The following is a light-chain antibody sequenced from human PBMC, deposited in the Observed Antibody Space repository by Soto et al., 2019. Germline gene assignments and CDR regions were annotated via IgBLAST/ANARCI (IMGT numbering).Light chain of an antibody. J-gene: IGKJ1*01. Sequence: EIVLTQSPATLSVSPGERVTLSCGARQTIRGNYVAWYQQKPGLAPRLLIFDASTRVTGIPDRFSGSGSGTDFSLTINRLDPEDSAVYFCQKSGSSPRTFGQGTKLEI. CDR1: QTIRGNY. CDR2: DAS. CDR3: QKSGSSPRT. V-gene: IGKV3D-20*01.